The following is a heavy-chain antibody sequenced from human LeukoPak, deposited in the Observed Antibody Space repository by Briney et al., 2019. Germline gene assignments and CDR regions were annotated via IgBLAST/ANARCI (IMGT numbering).Heavy chain of an antibody. CDR3: ARGDHGYSYGY. D-gene: IGHD5-18*01. V-gene: IGHV3-21*01. CDR2: ISSISSHI. J-gene: IGHJ4*02. CDR1: GFTFSSYI. Sequence: GGSLRLSCAASGFTFSSYIMNWVRQAPGKGLEWVSCISSISSHIYYADSVKGRFTISRDNAKNSLYLQMNSLRAEDTAVYYCARGDHGYSYGYWGQGTLVTVSS.